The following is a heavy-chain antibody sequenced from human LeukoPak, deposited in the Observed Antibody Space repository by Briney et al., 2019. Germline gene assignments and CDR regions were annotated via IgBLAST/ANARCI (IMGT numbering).Heavy chain of an antibody. CDR1: GYSFATYW. J-gene: IGHJ6*03. V-gene: IGHV5-51*01. D-gene: IGHD6-6*01. CDR3: ARHEIAARMNSNYHYYYYYYMDV. Sequence: GESLKISCKASGYSFATYWIGWVRQMPGKGLEWMGIIYPGDSDTRYSPSFQGQVTISADKSISTAYPQWSSLKASDTAMYYCARHEIAARMNSNYHYYYYYYMDVWGKGTTVTVSS. CDR2: IYPGDSDT.